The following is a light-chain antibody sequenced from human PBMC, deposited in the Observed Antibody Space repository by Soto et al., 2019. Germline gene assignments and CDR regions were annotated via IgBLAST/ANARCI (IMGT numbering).Light chain of an antibody. CDR3: QQYGSSGT. J-gene: IGKJ1*01. Sequence: EIVLAQAPGTLSLSPGERATLSCRASQSVSNNYLAWYQQKPGQAPSLLIYGASNRATGLPDRCSGSGSATDFTLIISRLEPEYFAVYYCQQYGSSGTFGQGTKVDI. V-gene: IGKV3-20*01. CDR1: QSVSNNY. CDR2: GAS.